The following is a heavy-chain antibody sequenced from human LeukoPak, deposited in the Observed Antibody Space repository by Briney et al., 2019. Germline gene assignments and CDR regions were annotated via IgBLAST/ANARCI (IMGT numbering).Heavy chain of an antibody. CDR1: GFTFSSYS. Sequence: GGSLRLSCAASGFTFSSYSMNWVRQAPGKGLEWVSYISSSGNTIDYADFVKGRFTISRDNAKNSLYLQMVSLRAEDTAVYYCARDHDYGDYGYFDYWGQGTLVTVSS. D-gene: IGHD4-17*01. J-gene: IGHJ4*02. V-gene: IGHV3-48*04. CDR2: ISSSGNTI. CDR3: ARDHDYGDYGYFDY.